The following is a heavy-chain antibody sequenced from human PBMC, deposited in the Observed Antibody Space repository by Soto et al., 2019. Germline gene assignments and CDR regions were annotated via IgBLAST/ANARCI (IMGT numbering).Heavy chain of an antibody. CDR1: GGTFSSYA. CDR2: IIPIFGTA. J-gene: IGHJ6*02. V-gene: IGHV1-69*06. Sequence: SVKVSCKASGGTFSSYAISWVRQAPGQGLKWMGGIIPIFGTANYAQKFQGRVTITADKSTSTAYMELSSLRSEDTAVYYCARANYYYGSGSYHHYYYGMDVWGQGTTVTVSS. D-gene: IGHD3-10*01. CDR3: ARANYYYGSGSYHHYYYGMDV.